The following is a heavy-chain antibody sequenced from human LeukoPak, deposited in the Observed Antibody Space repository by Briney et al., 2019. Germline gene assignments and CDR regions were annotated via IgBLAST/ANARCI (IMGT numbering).Heavy chain of an antibody. V-gene: IGHV5-51*01. J-gene: IGHJ3*02. Sequence: GESLKISCKGSGYRFTSYWIGWVRQMPGKGLEWMGIIYPGDSDTRYSPSFQGQVTISADKSISTAYLQWSSLKASDTAMYYCARHSPGPGVALDIWGQGTMVTVSS. D-gene: IGHD3-10*01. CDR1: GYRFTSYW. CDR3: ARHSPGPGVALDI. CDR2: IYPGDSDT.